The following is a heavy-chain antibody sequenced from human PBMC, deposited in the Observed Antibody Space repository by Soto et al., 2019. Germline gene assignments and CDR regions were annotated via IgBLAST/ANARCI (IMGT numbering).Heavy chain of an antibody. J-gene: IGHJ3*01. CDR3: AKDISPHFGDHGSGGVFDL. CDR1: GFTFDDYV. CDR2: ISWNSGSI. D-gene: IGHD3-10*01. Sequence: GGSLRLSCAASGFTFDDYVMHWVRQAPGKGLEWVSGISWNSGSIAYVDSVKGRFTISRDNAKNSLYLQMNSLRPDDTAFYYCAKDISPHFGDHGSGGVFDLWGQGTMVTVSS. V-gene: IGHV3-9*01.